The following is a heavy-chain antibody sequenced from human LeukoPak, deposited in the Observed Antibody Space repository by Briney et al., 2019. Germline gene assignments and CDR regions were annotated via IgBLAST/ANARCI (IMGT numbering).Heavy chain of an antibody. V-gene: IGHV3-23*01. CDR3: AKRHGGDYFDY. J-gene: IGHJ4*02. D-gene: IGHD3-16*01. CDR1: GFTFSVFG. CDR2: ISGSGDST. Sequence: GGSLRLSCAASGFTFSVFGMTWVRQAPGKGLEWVSLISGSGDSTYYADSVKGRFTISRDNSKNTLYLQMNSLRAEDTAVYYCAKRHGGDYFDYWGQGTLVTVSS.